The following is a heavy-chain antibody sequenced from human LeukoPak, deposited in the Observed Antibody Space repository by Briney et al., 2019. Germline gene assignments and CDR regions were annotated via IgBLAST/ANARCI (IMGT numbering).Heavy chain of an antibody. CDR2: ISGSGGST. CDR3: AKAGSRLVYFDY. CDR1: GFTFSSYA. Sequence: GGSLRLSCAASGFTFSSYAMSWVRQAPGKGLEWVSAISGSGGSTYYADSVKGRFTIFRDNSKNTLYLQMNSLRAEDTAVYYCAKAGSRLVYFDYWGQGTLVTVSS. V-gene: IGHV3-23*01. J-gene: IGHJ4*02. D-gene: IGHD3-16*01.